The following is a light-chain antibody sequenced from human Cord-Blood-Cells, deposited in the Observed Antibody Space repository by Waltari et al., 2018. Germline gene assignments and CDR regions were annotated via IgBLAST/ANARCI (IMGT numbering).Light chain of an antibody. Sequence: QSALTQPASVSGSPGQSITISCTGTSSDVGSYNLLSCYQQHPGKAPKLMIYEGSKRPSGVSNRFSGSKSGNTASLTISGLQAEDEADYYCCSYAGSSTWVFGGGTKLTVL. CDR3: CSYAGSSTWV. CDR2: EGS. J-gene: IGLJ3*02. V-gene: IGLV2-23*01. CDR1: SSDVGSYNL.